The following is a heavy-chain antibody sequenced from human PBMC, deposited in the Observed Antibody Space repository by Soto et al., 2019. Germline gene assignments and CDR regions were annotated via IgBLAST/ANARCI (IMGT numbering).Heavy chain of an antibody. J-gene: IGHJ4*02. CDR2: ISSSGSTI. Sequence: EVQLVESGGGLVQPGGSLRLSCAASGFTFSAYEMNWVRQAPGKGLAWVSYISSSGSTISYADSVRGRFTISRDNARNSLDLQLSSLRAEDTAVYYCARDYDPAYGGQGTLVTVSS. CDR1: GFTFSAYE. V-gene: IGHV3-48*03. CDR3: ARDYDPAY. D-gene: IGHD3-16*01.